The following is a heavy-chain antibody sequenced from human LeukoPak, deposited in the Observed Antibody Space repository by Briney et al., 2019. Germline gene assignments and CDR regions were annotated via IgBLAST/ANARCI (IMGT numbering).Heavy chain of an antibody. CDR1: GFTFSSYW. J-gene: IGHJ4*02. D-gene: IGHD4-17*01. CDR3: ARWLTVTPFEY. Sequence: PGGSVRLPCAGSGFTFSSYWVHWVRQAPGKGLVWVSRISTDGSSTSYADSVRGRFTMSRDNAKSTLYLQMNSLRAEDTAVYYCARWLTVTPFEYWGQETLVSVSS. V-gene: IGHV3-74*01. CDR2: ISTDGSST.